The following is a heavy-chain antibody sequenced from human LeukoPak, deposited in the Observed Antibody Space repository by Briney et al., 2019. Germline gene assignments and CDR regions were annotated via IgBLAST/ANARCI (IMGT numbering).Heavy chain of an antibody. V-gene: IGHV3-20*04. CDR2: INWNGGRT. J-gene: IGHJ4*02. Sequence: GGSLRLSCAASGFIFDDYGMSWVRQAPGKGLEWVSGINWNGGRTGYADSVKGRFTISRDNAKNSLYLQMDSLRAEDTALYYCGRDLSGWYGPDYWGQGTLVTVSS. CDR3: GRDLSGWYGPDY. CDR1: GFIFDDYG. D-gene: IGHD6-19*01.